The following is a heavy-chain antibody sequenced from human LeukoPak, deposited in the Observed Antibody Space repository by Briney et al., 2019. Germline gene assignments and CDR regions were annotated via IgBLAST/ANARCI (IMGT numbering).Heavy chain of an antibody. J-gene: IGHJ4*02. CDR2: IYYSGST. CDR3: ARAHSSGRIIDY. D-gene: IGHD6-19*01. V-gene: IGHV4-30-4*01. CDR1: GGSISSGDYY. Sequence: PSQTLSLTCTVSGGSISSGDYYWSWIRQPPGKGLEWIGYIYYSGSTYYNPSLKSRVTISVDTSKNQFSLKLSSVTAADTAVYYCARAHSSGRIIDYWGQGTLVTVSS.